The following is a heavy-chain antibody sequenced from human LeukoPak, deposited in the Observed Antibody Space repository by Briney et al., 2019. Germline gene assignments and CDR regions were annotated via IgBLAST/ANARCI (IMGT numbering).Heavy chain of an antibody. J-gene: IGHJ1*01. CDR1: GYTFINYY. V-gene: IGHV1-46*01. D-gene: IGHD2-21*01. CDR3: ARDESTSILWW. CDR2: INPSGGST. Sequence: GASVTVSCKASGYTFINYYMHWVRPAPGQGLEWMGIINPSGGSTSYAQKFQGRVTMTRDTSTSTVYMELSSLRSEDTAVYYCARDESTSILWWWGQGPVVAVSS.